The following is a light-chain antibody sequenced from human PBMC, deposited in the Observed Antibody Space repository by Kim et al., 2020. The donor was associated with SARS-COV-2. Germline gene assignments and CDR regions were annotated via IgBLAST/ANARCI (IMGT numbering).Light chain of an antibody. CDR3: AAWDVSLSGRV. J-gene: IGLJ3*02. Sequence: GQSVTISCSGSSSNIEKTYVFCYQRPPGTAPKLLIYGNSQRPSGVPDRFSGSKSGTSASLDISDLRSEDEADYYCAAWDVSLSGRVFGGGTKVTVL. CDR2: GNS. CDR1: SSNIEKTY. V-gene: IGLV1-47*02.